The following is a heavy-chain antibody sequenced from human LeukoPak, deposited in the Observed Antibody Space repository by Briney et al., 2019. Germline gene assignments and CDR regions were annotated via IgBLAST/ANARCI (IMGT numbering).Heavy chain of an antibody. V-gene: IGHV3-21*01. Sequence: GGSLRLSCAASGFTFSSYSMNWVRQAPGKGLEWVSSISSSSSYIYYADSVKGRFTISRDNAKNSLYLQMNSLRAEDTAVYYCARDPSPQYYDFWSGYTYYFDYWGQGTLVTVSS. J-gene: IGHJ4*02. CDR1: GFTFSSYS. D-gene: IGHD3-3*01. CDR2: ISSSSSYI. CDR3: ARDPSPQYYDFWSGYTYYFDY.